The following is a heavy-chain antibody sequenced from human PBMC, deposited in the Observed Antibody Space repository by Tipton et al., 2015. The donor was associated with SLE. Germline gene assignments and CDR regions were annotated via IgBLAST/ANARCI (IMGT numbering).Heavy chain of an antibody. Sequence: TLSLTCTVSGGSLRSGDYYWSWIRQHPGKGLEWIGYIHDSGATFYNPSLRSRSAISVDTSQNQFSLRLTSVTAADTAVYYCAGHVVGTTREYWGQGTLVNVSS. V-gene: IGHV4-31*03. CDR1: GGSLRSGDYY. J-gene: IGHJ4*02. D-gene: IGHD1-7*01. CDR2: IHDSGAT. CDR3: AGHVVGTTREY.